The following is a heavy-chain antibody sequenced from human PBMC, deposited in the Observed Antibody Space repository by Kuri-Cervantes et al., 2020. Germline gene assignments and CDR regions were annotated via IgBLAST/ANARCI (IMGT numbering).Heavy chain of an antibody. CDR3: ARRLYNFWSGSTNWFDP. CDR2: IYYSGST. Sequence: GSLRLSCTVSGGSISSSSYYWGWIRQPPGKGLEWIGSIYYSGSTYYNPSLKSRVTISVDTSKNQFSLKLSSVTAADTAVYYCARRLYNFWSGSTNWFDPWGQGTLVTVSS. D-gene: IGHD3-3*01. J-gene: IGHJ5*02. CDR1: GGSISSSSYY. V-gene: IGHV4-39*07.